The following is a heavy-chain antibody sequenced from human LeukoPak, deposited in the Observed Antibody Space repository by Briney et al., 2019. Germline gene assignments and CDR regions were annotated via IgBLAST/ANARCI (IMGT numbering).Heavy chain of an antibody. CDR1: GFTFADYG. J-gene: IGHJ4*02. V-gene: IGHV3-20*01. CDR3: ARTDPRHYYGTGYYYPY. D-gene: IGHD3-22*01. CDR2: VNWNGGRT. Sequence: GESLRLSCAASGFTFADYGMSWVRQAPGKGLEWISGVNWNGGRTVYADSVKGRFTISRDNAKRSLYLQMHSLRAEDTALYHCARTDPRHYYGTGYYYPYWGLGTLVTVSS.